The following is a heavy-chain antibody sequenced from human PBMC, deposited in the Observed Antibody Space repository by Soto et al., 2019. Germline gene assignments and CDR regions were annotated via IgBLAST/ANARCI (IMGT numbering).Heavy chain of an antibody. CDR1: GFTFSNAW. CDR3: TTLYYDILTGHPKVGDYYGMDV. Sequence: EVQLVESGGGLVKPGGSLRLSCAASGFTFSNAWMNWVRQAPGKGLEWVGRIKSKTDGGTTDYAAPVKGRFTISRDDSKNTLYLQMNSLKTEDTAVYYCTTLYYDILTGHPKVGDYYGMDVWGQGTTVTVSS. J-gene: IGHJ6*02. V-gene: IGHV3-15*07. D-gene: IGHD3-9*01. CDR2: IKSKTDGGTT.